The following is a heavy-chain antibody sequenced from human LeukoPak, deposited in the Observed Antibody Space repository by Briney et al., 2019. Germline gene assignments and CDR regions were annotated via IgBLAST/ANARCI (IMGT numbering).Heavy chain of an antibody. CDR1: GGSISSGSYY. J-gene: IGHJ3*02. CDR2: IYTSGST. V-gene: IGHV4-61*02. Sequence: SQTLSLTCTVSGGSISSGSYYWSWIRQPAGKGLEWIGRIYTSGSTNYNPSLKSRVTMSVDTSKNQFSLKLSSVTAADTAVYYCARSPPTYGDYAFDIWGRGTMVTVSS. CDR3: ARSPPTYGDYAFDI. D-gene: IGHD4-17*01.